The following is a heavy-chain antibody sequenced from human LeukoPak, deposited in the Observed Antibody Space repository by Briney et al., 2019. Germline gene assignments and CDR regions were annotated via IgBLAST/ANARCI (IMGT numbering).Heavy chain of an antibody. Sequence: SETLSLTCTVSGGSISSSSYYWTWIRQPAGKGLEWIGRIYTSGSTNYSPSLKSRVTIEVDKSKNQFSLRLSSVTVADTAVYYCARDSPGGYFDYWGQGTLVTVSS. CDR1: GGSISSSSYY. CDR3: ARDSPGGYFDY. V-gene: IGHV4-61*02. J-gene: IGHJ4*02. D-gene: IGHD2-8*02. CDR2: IYTSGST.